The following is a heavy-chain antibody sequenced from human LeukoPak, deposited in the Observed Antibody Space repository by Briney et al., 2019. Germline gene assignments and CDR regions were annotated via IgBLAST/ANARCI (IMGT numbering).Heavy chain of an antibody. V-gene: IGHV3-48*03. J-gene: IGHJ6*04. D-gene: IGHD2-2*01. CDR3: ARGDCSSTSCQDYYYGMDV. CDR1: GFTFSSYE. Sequence: GGSLRLSCAASGFTFSSYEMNWVRQAPGKGLEWVSYISSSGRTIYYADSVKGRFTISRDNAKNSLYLQMNSLRAEDTAVYYCARGDCSSTSCQDYYYGMDVWSKGTTVTVSS. CDR2: ISSSGRTI.